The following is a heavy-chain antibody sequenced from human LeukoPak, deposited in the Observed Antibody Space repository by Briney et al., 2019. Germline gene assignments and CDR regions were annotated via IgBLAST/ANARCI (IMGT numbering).Heavy chain of an antibody. D-gene: IGHD3-22*01. CDR2: IYTSGST. V-gene: IGHV4-4*07. J-gene: IGHJ4*02. Sequence: SETLSLTCTVSGGSISSYYWSWIRQPAGKGLEWIGRIYTSGSTNYNPSLKSRVTMSVDTSKNQFSLKLSSVTAADTAVYYCSTDQYDSSGYDYWRQGTLVTVSS. CDR3: STDQYDSSGYDY. CDR1: GGSISSYY.